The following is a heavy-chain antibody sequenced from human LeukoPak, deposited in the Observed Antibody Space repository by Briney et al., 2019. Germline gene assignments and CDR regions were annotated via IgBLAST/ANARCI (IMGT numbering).Heavy chain of an antibody. CDR2: IIPIFNTA. V-gene: IGHV1-69*05. J-gene: IGHJ4*02. CDR1: GGTFSGYA. Sequence: SVKVSCKASGGTFSGYAISWVRQAPGQGLEWMGGIIPIFNTANYAQKFQGRVTIGTDGSTNTAYMELSSLRSEDTAVYFCARGTLGDILTGSYDCWGQGTLVTVSS. D-gene: IGHD3-9*01. CDR3: ARGTLGDILTGSYDC.